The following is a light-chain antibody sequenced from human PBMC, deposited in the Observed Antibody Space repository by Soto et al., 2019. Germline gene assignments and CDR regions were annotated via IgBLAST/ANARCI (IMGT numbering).Light chain of an antibody. V-gene: IGLV2-11*01. J-gene: IGLJ1*01. CDR2: DVN. CDR1: SSNFVGDKY. CDR3: CSYIGHYIYV. Sequence: QSVLTQPRSVSWSPGQSVAISCTGTSSNFVGDKYVAWYQKHPGKAPRLVIFDVNKRPSGVPDRASGSKSGNTASLTISGLQAEDEDDYYCCSYIGHYIYVFGTGTKVTVL.